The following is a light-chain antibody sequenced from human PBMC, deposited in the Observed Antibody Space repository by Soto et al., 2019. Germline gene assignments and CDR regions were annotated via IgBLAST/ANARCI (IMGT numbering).Light chain of an antibody. CDR3: SSYTSSSTLVV. V-gene: IGLV2-14*01. Sequence: QSALTQPASVSGSPGQSITISCTGTSSDVGGYNYVSWYQQHPGKAPKLMICEVSNRPSGVSNRFSGSKSGNTASLTISGLQAGDEADYYCSSYTSSSTLVVFGGGTKLTVL. CDR1: SSDVGGYNY. J-gene: IGLJ2*01. CDR2: EVS.